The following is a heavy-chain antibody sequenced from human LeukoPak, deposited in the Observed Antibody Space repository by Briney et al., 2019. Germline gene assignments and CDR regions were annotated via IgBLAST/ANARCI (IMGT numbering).Heavy chain of an antibody. Sequence: SQTLSLTCNVSGGSINSEDFYWSWIRQPAGRGLEWIGRIDASGSTNFNPSLESRVTMSVDSSKNQFYLRLSSVTAADTALYYCARKDGDIWGQGTMVTVSS. V-gene: IGHV4-61*02. CDR2: IDASGST. J-gene: IGHJ3*02. D-gene: IGHD5-24*01. CDR1: GGSINSEDFY. CDR3: ARKDGDI.